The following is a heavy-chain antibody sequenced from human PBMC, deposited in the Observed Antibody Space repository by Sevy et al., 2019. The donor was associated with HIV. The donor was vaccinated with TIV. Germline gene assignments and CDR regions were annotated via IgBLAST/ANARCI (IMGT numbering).Heavy chain of an antibody. J-gene: IGHJ6*02. CDR1: GFTFSSYG. D-gene: IGHD6-13*01. CDR3: AKDLGSSSWWDYYGMDV. Sequence: GGSLRLSCAASGFTFSSYGMHWVRQAPGKGLEWVAVISYDGSNKYYADSVKGRFTISRDNSKNTRYLQMNSLRAEDTAVYYCAKDLGSSSWWDYYGMDVWGQGTTVTVSS. CDR2: ISYDGSNK. V-gene: IGHV3-30*18.